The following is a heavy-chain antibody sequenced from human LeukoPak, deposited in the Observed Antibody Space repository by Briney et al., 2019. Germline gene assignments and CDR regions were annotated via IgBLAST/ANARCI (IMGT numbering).Heavy chain of an antibody. CDR1: GFTFATYP. V-gene: IGHV3-23*01. CDR2: ISGRGDSP. CDR3: AKGHGQGLLLYDYFDY. D-gene: IGHD3-22*01. J-gene: IGHJ4*02. Sequence: PGGSLRLSCAASGFTFATYPMSWVRQAPGKGLEWVSAISGRGDSPYYADSVKGRFSISRDNSKNTLYLHMNSLRVEDTAVYFCAKGHGQGLLLYDYFDYWGQGTLVTVSS.